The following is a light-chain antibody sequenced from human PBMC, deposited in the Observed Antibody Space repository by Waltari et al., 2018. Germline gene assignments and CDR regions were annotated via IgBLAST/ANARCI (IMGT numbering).Light chain of an antibody. CDR3: HSRDASGVAGS. J-gene: IGLJ2*01. CDR1: SPRSYY. Sequence: SSELTQDPAVSVAMGQTVRITCQGDSPRSYYASWYQQRPGQAPILVIYDKNNRPSGVPDLFSGSSSHNTGSLTITGAQAEDEASYYCHSRDASGVAGSFGGGTKLTVL. V-gene: IGLV3-19*01. CDR2: DKN.